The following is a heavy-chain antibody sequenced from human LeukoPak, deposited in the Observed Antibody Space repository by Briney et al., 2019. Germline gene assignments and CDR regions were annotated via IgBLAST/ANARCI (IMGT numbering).Heavy chain of an antibody. D-gene: IGHD2-15*01. Sequence: GGALRLSCVVSGISFSDYYMNWLRQAPGKGLEWISYISISGFYTDYAHSAKGRFSISRDDAKNPLFLQMNSLRGEGTAVYYCARWEYCGGGNYYIDCWGQGALVTVSS. CDR1: GISFSDYY. V-gene: IGHV3-11*06. CDR3: ARWEYCGGGNYYIDC. J-gene: IGHJ4*02. CDR2: ISISGFYT.